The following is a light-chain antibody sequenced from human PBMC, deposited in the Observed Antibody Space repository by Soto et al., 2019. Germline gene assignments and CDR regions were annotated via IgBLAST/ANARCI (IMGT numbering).Light chain of an antibody. CDR1: QSVTTQ. CDR3: QHYNHWPLT. Sequence: IVLTQSPGTLSLSPGERATLSCRASQSVTTQLAWYQQKPGQAPRLIIHGASTRATGVPVRFSGSGSGTEFTLTISSLQSEDFAVYYCQHYNHWPLTFGGGTKVDIK. J-gene: IGKJ4*01. V-gene: IGKV3-15*01. CDR2: GAS.